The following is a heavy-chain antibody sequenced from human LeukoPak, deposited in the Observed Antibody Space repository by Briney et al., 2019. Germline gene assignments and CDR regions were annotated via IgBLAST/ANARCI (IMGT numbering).Heavy chain of an antibody. CDR2: INPNSGGT. Sequence: ASVKVSCKASGYTFTGYYMHWVRQAPGQGLERMGRINPNSGGTNYAQKFQGRVTMTRDTSISTAYMELSRLGSDDTAVYYCARASHYYDSSGYSYWGQGTLVTVSS. D-gene: IGHD3-22*01. CDR3: ARASHYYDSSGYSY. J-gene: IGHJ4*02. V-gene: IGHV1-2*06. CDR1: GYTFTGYY.